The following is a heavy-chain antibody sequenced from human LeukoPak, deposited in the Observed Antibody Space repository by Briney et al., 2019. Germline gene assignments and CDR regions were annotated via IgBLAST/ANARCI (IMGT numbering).Heavy chain of an antibody. J-gene: IGHJ4*02. V-gene: IGHV4-39*07. Sequence: SETLSLTCSVSGGSISSGTYYWGWIRQSPGKGLEWIGNIYYSGTTSYNPSLKSRVTISVDTSKNQFSLKLSSVTAADTAVYYCARGILRCPDYWGQGTLVTVSS. CDR3: ARGILRCPDY. CDR2: IYYSGTT. CDR1: GGSISSGTYY. D-gene: IGHD4-17*01.